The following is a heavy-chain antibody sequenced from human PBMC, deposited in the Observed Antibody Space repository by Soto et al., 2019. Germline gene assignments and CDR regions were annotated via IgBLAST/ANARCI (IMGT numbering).Heavy chain of an antibody. Sequence: PGGSLRLSCAASGFTFSSYAMSWVRQAPGKGLEWVSAISGSGGSTYYADSVKGRFTISRDNSKNTLYLQMNSLRAEDTAVYYCAKDRPRGTIFGVVINYYGMDVWGQGTTVTVSS. J-gene: IGHJ6*02. V-gene: IGHV3-23*01. D-gene: IGHD3-3*01. CDR2: ISGSGGST. CDR3: AKDRPRGTIFGVVINYYGMDV. CDR1: GFTFSSYA.